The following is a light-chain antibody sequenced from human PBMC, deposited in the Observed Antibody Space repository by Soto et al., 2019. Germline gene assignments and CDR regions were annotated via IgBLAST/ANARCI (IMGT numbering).Light chain of an antibody. V-gene: IGKV2-30*02. J-gene: IGKJ5*01. CDR1: QILVPSDGIAY. CDR3: MQGTHWPIT. Sequence: EGVMTQSPLSLPVTLGQPASISCRANQILVPSDGIAYCSWFQQRPGRSPRRLIYKVYNRDSGVPARFSGSGSGTDFALKIRRVEAEDVGVYYCMQGTHWPITFGQGTRLEIK. CDR2: KVY.